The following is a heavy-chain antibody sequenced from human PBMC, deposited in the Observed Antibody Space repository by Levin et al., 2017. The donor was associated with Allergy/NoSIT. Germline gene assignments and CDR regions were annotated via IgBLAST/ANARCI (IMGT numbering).Heavy chain of an antibody. D-gene: IGHD6-19*01. CDR1: GFTFSDYW. V-gene: IGHV3-74*01. CDR2: IKTDGSSA. J-gene: IGHJ4*02. Sequence: LPGGSLRLSCAASGFTFSDYWMHWVRQAPGKGLVWVSRIKTDGSSANYAGSVRGRFTIFRDNAETTLYLQMNSLRDEDTAVYYCGRGPRGWYGYDYWGQGTLVTVSS. CDR3: GRGPRGWYGYDY.